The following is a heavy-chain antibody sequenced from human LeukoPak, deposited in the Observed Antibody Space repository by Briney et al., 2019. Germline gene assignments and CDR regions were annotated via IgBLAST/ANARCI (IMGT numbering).Heavy chain of an antibody. CDR2: IYYSGTT. Sequence: PSETLSLTCTVSGGSINSFYRSWIRQPPGGGLEWIGYIYYSGTTNYNPSLKSRVTMSVDASKNQFSLWLSSVTAADTAVYYCARLARLTLIRGVTGYHSLDVWGKGTKVTVSS. D-gene: IGHD3-10*01. CDR1: GGSINSFY. J-gene: IGHJ6*04. V-gene: IGHV4-59*01. CDR3: ARLARLTLIRGVTGYHSLDV.